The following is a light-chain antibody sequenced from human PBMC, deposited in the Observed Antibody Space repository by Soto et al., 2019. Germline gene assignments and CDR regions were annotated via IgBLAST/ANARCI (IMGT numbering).Light chain of an antibody. J-gene: IGKJ5*01. Sequence: IRVTQSPSAFSASTGDRVTITCRASQGISSYLAWYQQKPGKAPKLLIYAASTLLSEVPSRFSGSGSGTDFTLTISSLQPEDFATYYCQQLNSFPITFGQGTRLEIK. CDR2: AAS. CDR3: QQLNSFPIT. V-gene: IGKV1-8*01. CDR1: QGISSY.